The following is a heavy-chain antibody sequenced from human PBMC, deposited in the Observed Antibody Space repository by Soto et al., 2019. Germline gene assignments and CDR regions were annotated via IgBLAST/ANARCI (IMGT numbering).Heavy chain of an antibody. J-gene: IGHJ3*02. Sequence: SETLSLTCTVSGGSISTYQWNWIRKSPGKGLEWIGYIYRTGSTHYNPSLNSRAAISLDTSRNRFSLKLNSVTAADTAVHFCARQTGDDPFDIWGQGTMVTVSS. D-gene: IGHD1-1*01. CDR2: IYRTGST. CDR1: GGSISTYQ. V-gene: IGHV4-59*08. CDR3: ARQTGDDPFDI.